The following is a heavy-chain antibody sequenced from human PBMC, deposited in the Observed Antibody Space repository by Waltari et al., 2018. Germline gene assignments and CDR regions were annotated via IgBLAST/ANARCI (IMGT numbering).Heavy chain of an antibody. D-gene: IGHD1-1*01. Sequence: QLQLQESGPGLVKPSETLSLTCSVPGRSITSTTHYWGWIRQPPGQGLEWIGTISYNGATYNSPSLRGRVTVSRDTSMNQLSLKLGSVTAADTAVYYCATYIGASVGTAAFDVWGQGTMVTVSS. J-gene: IGHJ3*01. V-gene: IGHV4-39*01. CDR2: ISYNGAT. CDR3: ATYIGASVGTAAFDV. CDR1: GRSITSTTHY.